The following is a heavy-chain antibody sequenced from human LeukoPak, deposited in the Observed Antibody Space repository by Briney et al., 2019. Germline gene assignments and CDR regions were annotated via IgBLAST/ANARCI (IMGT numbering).Heavy chain of an antibody. CDR1: GGSISSYY. Sequence: SETLSLTCTVSGGSISSYYWGWIRQPAGKGLEWIGRIYTSGSTNYNPSLKSRVTMSVDTSKNQFSLKLSSVTAADTAVYYCARVRPHYDILTGYYLPYYYYMDVWGKGTTVTDSS. J-gene: IGHJ6*03. D-gene: IGHD3-9*01. CDR2: IYTSGST. CDR3: ARVRPHYDILTGYYLPYYYYMDV. V-gene: IGHV4-4*07.